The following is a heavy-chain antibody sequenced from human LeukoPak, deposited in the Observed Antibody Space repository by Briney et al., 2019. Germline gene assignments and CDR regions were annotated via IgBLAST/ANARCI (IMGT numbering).Heavy chain of an antibody. CDR1: GFTFSRYS. J-gene: IGHJ4*02. Sequence: PGGSLSLSCAASGFTFSRYSMNWVRRAPGEGLEWGSAISSSSSYIYYADSVQGRFTISRDNDENSLYQQMNSLRAEDTAVYYCARGMRKVMIAMPSFDYWGQGTLVTVSS. CDR2: ISSSSSYI. CDR3: ARGMRKVMIAMPSFDY. D-gene: IGHD2-21*01. V-gene: IGHV3-21*01.